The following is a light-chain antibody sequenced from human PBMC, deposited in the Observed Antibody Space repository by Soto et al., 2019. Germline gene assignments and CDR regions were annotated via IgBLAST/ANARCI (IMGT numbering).Light chain of an antibody. CDR1: QSISIY. V-gene: IGKV1-17*01. CDR2: AAS. J-gene: IGKJ4*01. Sequence: DIQMTQSPSTLSASVGDRVTITCRASQSISIYLACYQQKPGKAPKRLIDAASSLQSGVPSRFSGSGSGTEFTLTISSLQPEDFATYYCLQHNTYPLTFGGGTKVDIK. CDR3: LQHNTYPLT.